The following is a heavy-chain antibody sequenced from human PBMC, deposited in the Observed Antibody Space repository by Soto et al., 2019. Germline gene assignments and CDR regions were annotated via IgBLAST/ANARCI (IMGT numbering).Heavy chain of an antibody. CDR2: IYSGGST. Sequence: GGSLRLSCAASGFTVSSSYMSWVRQAPWQGLEWVLVIYSGGSTYYADSVKGRFTISRDNSKNTLYLQMNSLRAEDTAVYYCARARYDSSGYYFGYWGQGTLVTVSS. D-gene: IGHD3-22*01. J-gene: IGHJ4*02. CDR3: ARARYDSSGYYFGY. CDR1: GFTVSSSY. V-gene: IGHV3-53*05.